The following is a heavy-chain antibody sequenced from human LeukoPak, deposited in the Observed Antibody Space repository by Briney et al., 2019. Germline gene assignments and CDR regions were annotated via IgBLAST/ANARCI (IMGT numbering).Heavy chain of an antibody. Sequence: SETLSLTCTVSADSISSSGYYWGWIRQPPGKGLEWIGTISYSGSTSYNPSLRSRVTISVDTSKNQFSLKLSSVTAADTAVYYCARSKKLGDSSGWYYFDYWGQGTLVTVSS. CDR1: ADSISSSGYY. V-gene: IGHV4-39*01. J-gene: IGHJ4*02. D-gene: IGHD6-19*01. CDR2: ISYSGST. CDR3: ARSKKLGDSSGWYYFDY.